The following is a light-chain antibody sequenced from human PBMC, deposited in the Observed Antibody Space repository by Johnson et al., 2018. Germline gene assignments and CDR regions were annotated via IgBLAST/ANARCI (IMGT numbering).Light chain of an antibody. CDR3: GTWESRRSAGNV. CDR2: ENN. V-gene: IGLV1-51*02. CDR1: SSNIGNNY. J-gene: IGLJ1*01. Sequence: QSVLTQPPSVSAAPGQKVTISCSGSSSNIGNNYVSWYQQLPGTAPKLLIYENNKRPSGIPDRFSGSKSGPSATLGITGLQTGDEADYYCGTWESRRSAGNVFGTGTKVTVL.